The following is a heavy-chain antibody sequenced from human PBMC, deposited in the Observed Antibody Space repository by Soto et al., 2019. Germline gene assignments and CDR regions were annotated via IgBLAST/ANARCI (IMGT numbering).Heavy chain of an antibody. Sequence: PGESLKISCKGSGYSFTSYWISWVRQMPGKGLEWMGRIDPSDSYTNYSPSFQGHVTISADKSISTAYLQWSSLKASDTAMYYCARQARSSGWYKGYYYYGMDVWGQGTTVTVSS. V-gene: IGHV5-10-1*01. CDR1: GYSFTSYW. D-gene: IGHD6-19*01. J-gene: IGHJ6*02. CDR2: IDPSDSYT. CDR3: ARQARSSGWYKGYYYYGMDV.